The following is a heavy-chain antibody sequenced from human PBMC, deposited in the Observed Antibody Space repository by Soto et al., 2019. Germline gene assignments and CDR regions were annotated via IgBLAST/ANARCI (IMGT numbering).Heavy chain of an antibody. CDR2: IYYSGST. CDR3: ARLNRGIDRIDY. Sequence: SLTCTVSGGSISSGDYYWSWIRQPPGKGLEWIGYIYYSGSTNYNPSLKSRVTISVDTSKNQFSLKLSSVTAADTAVYYCARLNRGIDRIDYWGQGTLVTVSS. CDR1: GGSISSGDYY. J-gene: IGHJ4*02. D-gene: IGHD2-15*01. V-gene: IGHV4-30-4*01.